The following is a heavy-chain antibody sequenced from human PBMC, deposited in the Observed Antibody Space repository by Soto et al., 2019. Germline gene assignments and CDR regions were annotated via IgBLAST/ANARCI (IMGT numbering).Heavy chain of an antibody. J-gene: IGHJ4*02. Sequence: ASVKVSCKASGYTFTISEMHLVRQSPGQGLEWMGIINPSGGSTSYAQKFQGRVTMTRDTSTSTVYMELSSLRSEDTAVYYCPRDPTPGVDGSYFDYWGQGTLVTVSS. CDR2: INPSGGST. CDR3: PRDPTPGVDGSYFDY. CDR1: GYTFTISE. D-gene: IGHD6-19*01. V-gene: IGHV1-46*03.